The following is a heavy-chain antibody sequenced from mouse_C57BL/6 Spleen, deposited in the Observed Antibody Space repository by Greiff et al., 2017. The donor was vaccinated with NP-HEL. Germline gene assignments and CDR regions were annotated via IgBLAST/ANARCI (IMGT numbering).Heavy chain of an antibody. CDR2: IYPGSGST. CDR3: ARSSSTTVVARYFDY. D-gene: IGHD1-1*01. Sequence: QVQLQQPGAELVKPGASVKMSCKASGYTFTSYWITWVKQRPGQGLEWIGDIYPGSGSTNYNEKFKSKATLTVDTSSSTAYMQLSSLTSEDSAVYYCARSSSTTVVARYFDYWGQGTTLTVSS. V-gene: IGHV1-55*01. J-gene: IGHJ2*01. CDR1: GYTFTSYW.